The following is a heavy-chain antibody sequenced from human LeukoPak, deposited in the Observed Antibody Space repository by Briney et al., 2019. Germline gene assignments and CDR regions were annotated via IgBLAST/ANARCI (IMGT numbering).Heavy chain of an antibody. Sequence: GGSLRLSGAASGFTFSSYSMNWVRQAPGKGLEWVSSISSSSSYIYYADSVKGRFTISRDNAKNSLYLQMNSLRAEDTAVYYCAREQTPDMLWSYYYDSSGYHYWGQGTLVTVSS. D-gene: IGHD3-22*01. CDR3: AREQTPDMLWSYYYDSSGYHY. CDR2: ISSSSSYI. J-gene: IGHJ4*02. CDR1: GFTFSSYS. V-gene: IGHV3-21*01.